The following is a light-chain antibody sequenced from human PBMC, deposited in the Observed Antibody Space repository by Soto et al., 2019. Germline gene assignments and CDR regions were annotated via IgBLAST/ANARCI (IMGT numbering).Light chain of an antibody. Sequence: DIQMTQSPSTLSASVGDRVTITCRASQSINRRLAWYQQKPGEAPKLLIYGASTLESGVPSRFSGSGSWTEFTLNIRSLQPDDFATYFCQEYDGHCTFGQGTKLEIK. J-gene: IGKJ2*02. CDR3: QEYDGHCT. V-gene: IGKV1-5*03. CDR2: GAS. CDR1: QSINRR.